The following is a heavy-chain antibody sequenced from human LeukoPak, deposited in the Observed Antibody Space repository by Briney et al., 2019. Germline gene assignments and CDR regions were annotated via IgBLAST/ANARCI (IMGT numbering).Heavy chain of an antibody. CDR2: NSSSSSYI. CDR3: ARWGQQWLTPYYYYYYMDV. D-gene: IGHD6-19*01. V-gene: IGHV3-21*01. J-gene: IGHJ6*03. CDR1: GFTFSSYS. Sequence: GGSLRLSCAASGFTFSSYSMNWVRQAPGKGLEWVSSNSSSSSYIYYADSVKGRFTISRDNAKNSLYLQMNSLRAEDTAVYYCARWGQQWLTPYYYYYYMDVWGKGTTVTVSS.